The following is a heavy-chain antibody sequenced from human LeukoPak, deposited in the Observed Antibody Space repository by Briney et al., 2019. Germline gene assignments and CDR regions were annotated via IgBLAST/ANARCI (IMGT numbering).Heavy chain of an antibody. V-gene: IGHV1-2*06. Sequence: ASVKVSCKASGYTFTGYYMHWVRQAPGQGLEWMGRINPNSGGTNYAQKFQGRVTMTRDTPISTTYMELSRLRSDDTAVYYCARDDSSGWSATYYFDYWGQGTLVTVSS. CDR1: GYTFTGYY. J-gene: IGHJ4*02. CDR2: INPNSGGT. D-gene: IGHD6-19*01. CDR3: ARDDSSGWSATYYFDY.